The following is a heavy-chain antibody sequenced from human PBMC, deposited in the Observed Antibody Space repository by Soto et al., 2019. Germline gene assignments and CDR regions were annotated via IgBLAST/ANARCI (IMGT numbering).Heavy chain of an antibody. D-gene: IGHD1-26*01. Sequence: SLRLSCAASGFTFSSYGMHWVRQAPGKGLEWVAVISYDGSNKYYADSVKGRFTISRDNSKNTLYLQMNSLRAEDTAVYYCAKPPTSGSYRGGFAFDIWGQGTMVTVSS. V-gene: IGHV3-30*18. J-gene: IGHJ3*02. CDR1: GFTFSSYG. CDR3: AKPPTSGSYRGGFAFDI. CDR2: ISYDGSNK.